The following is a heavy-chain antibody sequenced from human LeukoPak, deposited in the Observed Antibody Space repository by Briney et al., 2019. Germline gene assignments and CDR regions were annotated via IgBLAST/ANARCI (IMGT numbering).Heavy chain of an antibody. CDR1: GGSISSGDYY. CDR2: IYYSGST. J-gene: IGHJ2*01. D-gene: IGHD3-22*01. V-gene: IGHV4-30-4*01. Sequence: PSETLSLTCTVSGGSISSGDYYWSWIRQPPGKGLEWIGYIYYSGSTYYNPSLKSRVTISVDTSKNQFSLKLSSVTAADTAVYYCARGPSGYRNWYFDLWGQGTLVTVSS. CDR3: ARGPSGYRNWYFDL.